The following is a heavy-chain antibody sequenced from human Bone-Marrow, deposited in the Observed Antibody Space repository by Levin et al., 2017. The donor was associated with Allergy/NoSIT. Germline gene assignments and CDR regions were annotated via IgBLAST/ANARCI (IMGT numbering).Heavy chain of an antibody. CDR1: GFTFGDYP. CDR2: IRNKAYGETT. J-gene: IGHJ4*02. CDR3: SRALRVSGDAFDF. V-gene: IGHV3-49*03. D-gene: IGHD2-21*01. Sequence: GGSLRLSCTASGFTFGDYPMAWFRQAPGKGLEWVSYIRNKAYGETTEYAASVKGRFTMSRDDSKSIASLQMNSLKVEDTAVYYCSRALRVSGDAFDFWGQGTLVTVSS.